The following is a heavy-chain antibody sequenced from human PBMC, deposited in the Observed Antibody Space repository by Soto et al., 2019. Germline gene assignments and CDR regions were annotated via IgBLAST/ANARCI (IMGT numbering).Heavy chain of an antibody. D-gene: IGHD6-19*01. V-gene: IGHV1-69*13. CDR1: GGTFNSYA. CDR2: IIPIFGTA. CDR3: AGAQDGQCLEYYFDS. Sequence: SVKVSCKASGGTFNSYAISWVRPAPGQGLEWMGGIIPIFGTANYVQTFQGRVKITADQSTSTAYMEPSSLRSEDTAAYYCAGAQDGQCLEYYFDSWGQGSLGTDSS. J-gene: IGHJ4*02.